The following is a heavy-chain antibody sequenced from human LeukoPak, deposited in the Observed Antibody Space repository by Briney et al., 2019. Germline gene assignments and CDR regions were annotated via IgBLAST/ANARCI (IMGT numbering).Heavy chain of an antibody. CDR3: ARDGVDYGDYLDSQYYFDY. CDR1: GFTFSSYG. J-gene: IGHJ4*02. V-gene: IGHV3-48*04. Sequence: PGGSLRLSCAASGFTFSSYGMHWVRQAPGKGLEWVSYISSSGSTIYYADSVKGRFTISRDNAKNSLYLQMNSLRAEDTAVYYCARDGVDYGDYLDSQYYFDYWGQGTLVTVSS. CDR2: ISSSGSTI. D-gene: IGHD4-17*01.